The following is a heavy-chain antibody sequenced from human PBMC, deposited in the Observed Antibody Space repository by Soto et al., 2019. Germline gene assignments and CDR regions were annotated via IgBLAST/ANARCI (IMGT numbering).Heavy chain of an antibody. V-gene: IGHV4-59*08. CDR3: ARHVTEQWLRAFDY. CDR2: ISYSGST. J-gene: IGHJ4*02. Sequence: SETLSLTCTVSGGSISSYYWSWIRQPPGKGLEWIGYISYSGSTDYNPSLKRRVTISVDTSKNQFSLTLSSVTAADTAGDYCARHVTEQWLRAFDYWGQGTLVTVSS. CDR1: GGSISSYY. D-gene: IGHD6-19*01.